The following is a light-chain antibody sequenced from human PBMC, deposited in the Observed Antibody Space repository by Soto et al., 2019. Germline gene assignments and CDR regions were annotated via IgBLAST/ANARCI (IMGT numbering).Light chain of an antibody. Sequence: DIQLNQSPSVLSASVGDTVTITCRASQALSNYFAWYQQNPGKAPDLLIYSASTLLSGVPSRFSGSGSETEFSLTIRDLQPEDCPTYYCPQLSRYPLTVGGGTKVDIK. V-gene: IGKV1-9*01. CDR2: SAS. CDR3: PQLSRYPLT. CDR1: QALSNY. J-gene: IGKJ4*02.